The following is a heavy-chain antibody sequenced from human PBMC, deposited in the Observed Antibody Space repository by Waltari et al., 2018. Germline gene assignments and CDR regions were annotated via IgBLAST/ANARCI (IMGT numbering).Heavy chain of an antibody. CDR2: INHSGST. Sequence: QVQLQQWGAGLLKPSETLSLTCAVYGGSFSGYYWSWIRQPPGKGLEWIGEINHSGSTNYNPSLKSRVTISVDTSTSTVYMELSSLRSEDTAVYYCARVTGDGYIHRGWFDPWGQGTLVTVSS. D-gene: IGHD7-27*01. CDR3: ARVTGDGYIHRGWFDP. V-gene: IGHV4-34*01. CDR1: GGSFSGYY. J-gene: IGHJ5*02.